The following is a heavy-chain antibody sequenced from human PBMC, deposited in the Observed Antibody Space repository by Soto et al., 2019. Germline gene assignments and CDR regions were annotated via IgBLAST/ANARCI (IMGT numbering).Heavy chain of an antibody. CDR2: ISRDGGNK. V-gene: IGHV3-30*03. CDR1: GFTVSTYG. J-gene: IGHJ4*02. CDR3: SGEVASGF. Sequence: QVQLVESGGGVVQPGRSLRLSCAVSGFTVSTYGMHWVRQAPGKGLEWVVVISRDGGNKYYADSVKGRFTISRDNSRNTLLLESIRVRGGDMAVYYCSGEVASGFWGQVPLV. D-gene: IGHD7-27*01.